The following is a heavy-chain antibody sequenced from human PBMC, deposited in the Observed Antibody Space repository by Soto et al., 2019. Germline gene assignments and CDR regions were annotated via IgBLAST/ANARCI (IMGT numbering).Heavy chain of an antibody. V-gene: IGHV4-34*01. D-gene: IGHD5-12*01. Sequence: SETLSLTCAVYGGSFSGYYWSWIRQPPGKGLEWIGEINHSGSTNYNPSLKSRVTISVDTSKNQFSLKLSSVTAADTAVYYCARAPQSRDGYNEGAGFGYWGQGTLVTVSS. J-gene: IGHJ4*02. CDR1: GGSFSGYY. CDR2: INHSGST. CDR3: ARAPQSRDGYNEGAGFGY.